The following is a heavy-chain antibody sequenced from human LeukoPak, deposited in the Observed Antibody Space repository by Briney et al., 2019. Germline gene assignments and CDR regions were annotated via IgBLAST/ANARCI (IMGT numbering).Heavy chain of an antibody. CDR1: GGSISSISYY. V-gene: IGHV4-39*01. J-gene: IGHJ4*02. D-gene: IGHD4-17*01. Sequence: SETLSLTCTVSGGSISSISYYWGWIRQPPGKWLEWIGSMYYIGRTYYNPSLKSRVTISVDTSKNQFSLKLSSVTAADTAVYYCARVPTVTFFDYWGQGTLVTVSS. CDR3: ARVPTVTFFDY. CDR2: MYYIGRT.